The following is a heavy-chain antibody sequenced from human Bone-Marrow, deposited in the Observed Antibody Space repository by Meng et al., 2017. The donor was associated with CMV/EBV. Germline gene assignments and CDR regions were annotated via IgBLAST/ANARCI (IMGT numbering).Heavy chain of an antibody. Sequence: ASVKVSCKASGYTFTGYYMHWVRQAPGQGLEWMRWINPNSGGTNYAQKFQGRVTMTRDTSISTAYMDLRSLRSDDTAVYDCARDLRHVSDYGSYEGTFDIWGQGTMVTVSS. D-gene: IGHD4-11*01. CDR1: GYTFTGYY. CDR3: ARDLRHVSDYGSYEGTFDI. CDR2: INPNSGGT. V-gene: IGHV1-2*02. J-gene: IGHJ3*02.